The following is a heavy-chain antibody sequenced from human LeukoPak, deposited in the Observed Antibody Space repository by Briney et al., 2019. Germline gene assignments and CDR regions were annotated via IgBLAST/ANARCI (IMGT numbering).Heavy chain of an antibody. D-gene: IGHD6-13*01. CDR2: INHSGST. CDR3: ASGAPGIAAAGTGGAWFDP. CDR1: GGSFSGYY. J-gene: IGHJ5*02. Sequence: PSETLSLTCAVYGGSFSGYYWSWIRQPPGKGLEWIGEINHSGSTNYNPSLKSRVTISVDTSKNQFSLKLSSVTAADTAVYYCASGAPGIAAAGTGGAWFDPWGQGTLVTVSS. V-gene: IGHV4-34*01.